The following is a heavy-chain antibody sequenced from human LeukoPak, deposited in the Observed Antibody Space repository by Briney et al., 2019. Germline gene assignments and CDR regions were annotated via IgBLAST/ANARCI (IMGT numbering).Heavy chain of an antibody. CDR2: INAGNGNT. D-gene: IGHD1-1*01. V-gene: IGHV1-3*01. J-gene: IGHJ4*02. CDR3: ARDAATGTLDALFDY. Sequence: ASVKVSCKASGYTFTSYAMHWVRQAPGQRLEWMGWINAGNGNTKYSQKFQGRVTITRDTSASTAYMELSSLRSEDTAVYYCARDAATGTLDALFDYWGQGTLVTVSS. CDR1: GYTFTSYA.